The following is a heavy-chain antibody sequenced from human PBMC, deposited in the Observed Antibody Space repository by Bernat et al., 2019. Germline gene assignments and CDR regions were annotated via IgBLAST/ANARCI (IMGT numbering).Heavy chain of an antibody. CDR2: IWYDGSNK. V-gene: IGHV3-33*01. Sequence: QVQLVESGGGVVQPGRSLRLSCAASGFTFSSYGMLWVRQAPGKGLEWVAVIWYDGSNKYYADSVKGRFTISRDNSKNTLYLQMNSLRDEETAVYYFAGVGEQGVVNENGYYYGMDVWGQGTTVTVSS. CDR3: AGVGEQGVVNENGYYYGMDV. CDR1: GFTFSSYG. J-gene: IGHJ6*02. D-gene: IGHD3-16*01.